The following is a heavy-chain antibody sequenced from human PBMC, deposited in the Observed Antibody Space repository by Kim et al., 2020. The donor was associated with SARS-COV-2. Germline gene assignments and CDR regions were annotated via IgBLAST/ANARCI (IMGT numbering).Heavy chain of an antibody. CDR2: INAGNGNT. J-gene: IGHJ5*02. CDR1: GYTFTSYA. CDR3: ARGWRYDYVWGSYRSDSGWFDP. V-gene: IGHV1-3*01. D-gene: IGHD3-16*02. Sequence: ASVKVSCKASGYTFTSYAMHWVRQAPGQRLEWMGWINAGNGNTKYSQKFQGRVTITRDTSASTAYMELSSLRSEDTAVYYCARGWRYDYVWGSYRSDSGWFDPWGQGTLVTVSS.